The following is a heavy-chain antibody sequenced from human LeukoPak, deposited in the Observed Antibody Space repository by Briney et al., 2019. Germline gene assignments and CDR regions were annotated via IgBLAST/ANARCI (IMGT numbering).Heavy chain of an antibody. D-gene: IGHD6-13*01. J-gene: IGHJ4*02. V-gene: IGHV1-18*01. CDR3: ARVKAGAGTFDY. CDR1: AFSVGSNG. Sequence: AFAFSVGSNGTGWGRQPPGQGLGWVGWISAYNGNTKYAQKLQGRVTMTTDTSTSTAYMELRSLRSDDTAVYYCARVKAGAGTFDYWGQGTLVTVSS. CDR2: ISAYNGNT.